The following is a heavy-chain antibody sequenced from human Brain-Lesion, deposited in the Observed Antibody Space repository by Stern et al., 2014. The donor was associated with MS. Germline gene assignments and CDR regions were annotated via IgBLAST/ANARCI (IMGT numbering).Heavy chain of an antibody. CDR2: INGVDDKT. Sequence: QVQLVQSGAEVKKPGASVKVSCKASGYTFIRYAMQWVRQAPGQRIEWMGRINGVDDKTKYSHKFQGRVTITRDTSANTVYMELSSLRSEDTAVYYCARDDHRDSSGHYAPFDYWGQGTRVTVSS. V-gene: IGHV1-3*01. J-gene: IGHJ4*02. CDR3: ARDDHRDSSGHYAPFDY. D-gene: IGHD3-22*01. CDR1: GYTFIRYA.